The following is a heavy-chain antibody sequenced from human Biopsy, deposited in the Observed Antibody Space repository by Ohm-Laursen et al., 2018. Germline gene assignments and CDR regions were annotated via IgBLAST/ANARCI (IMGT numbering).Heavy chain of an antibody. J-gene: IGHJ4*02. V-gene: IGHV3-33*01. CDR3: ARDSTINTVTTADY. CDR1: GFTFINYG. D-gene: IGHD4-11*01. Sequence: LSLTCAASGFTFINYGMHWVRQAPGKGLEWLAVIWYDGSNKYYGDSVQGRFTISRDNSKNTVYLQMNSLRAEDTAIYYCARDSTINTVTTADYWGQGTLVTVSS. CDR2: IWYDGSNK.